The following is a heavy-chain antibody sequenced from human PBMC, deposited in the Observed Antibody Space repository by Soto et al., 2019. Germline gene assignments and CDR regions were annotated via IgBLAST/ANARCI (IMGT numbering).Heavy chain of an antibody. CDR3: ARGAASIAAQSTRTPNDY. CDR2: INHSGST. V-gene: IGHV4-34*01. J-gene: IGHJ4*02. CDR1: GGSFSGYY. Sequence: SETLSLTCAVYGGSFSGYYWSWIRQPPGKWLEWIGEINHSGSTNYNPSLKSRVTISVDTSKNQFSLKLSSVTAADTAVYYCARGAASIAAQSTRTPNDYWGQGXLVTVYS. D-gene: IGHD6-6*01.